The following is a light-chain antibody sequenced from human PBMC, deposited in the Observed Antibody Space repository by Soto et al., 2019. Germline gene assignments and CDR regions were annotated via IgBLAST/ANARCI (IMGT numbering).Light chain of an antibody. Sequence: DIPMTQSPSTLSASVGDRVTITCRASQSISSWLAWYQQKPGKAPKLLIYEASSLESGVPSRFSGSGSGTEFTLTISSLQPDDFAVYYCQEYIQWPPGMFGPGTTVDIK. CDR1: QSISSW. J-gene: IGKJ1*01. CDR2: EAS. V-gene: IGKV1-5*01. CDR3: QEYIQWPPGM.